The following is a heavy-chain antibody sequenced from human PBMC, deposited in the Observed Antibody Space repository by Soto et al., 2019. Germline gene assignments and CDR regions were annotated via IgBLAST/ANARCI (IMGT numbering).Heavy chain of an antibody. CDR3: VRDLLGSGGHFDY. CDR1: GFIFSSFG. D-gene: IGHD7-27*01. CDR2: IWYDGSNT. Sequence: QVQLVESGGGVVQPGRSLKLSCAASGFIFSSFGMHWVRQAPGKGLEWVAHIWYDGSNTYYADSVKGRFTISRDNSRNTLYPQMNSLRAEDTAVYHCVRDLLGSGGHFDYWGQGTLVTVSS. J-gene: IGHJ4*02. V-gene: IGHV3-33*01.